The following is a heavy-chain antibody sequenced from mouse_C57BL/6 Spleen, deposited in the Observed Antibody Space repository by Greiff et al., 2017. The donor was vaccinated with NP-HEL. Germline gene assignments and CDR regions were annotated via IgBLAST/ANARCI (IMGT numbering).Heavy chain of an antibody. Sequence: EVQGVESGGGLVKPGGSLKLSCAASGFTFSDYGMHWVRQAPEKGLEWVAYISSGSSTIYYADTVKGRFTISRDNAKNTLFLQMTSLRSEDTAMYYGARSFYDYDVRFAYWGQRTLVTVSA. J-gene: IGHJ3*01. CDR2: ISSGSSTI. D-gene: IGHD2-4*01. CDR1: GFTFSDYG. CDR3: ARSFYDYDVRFAY. V-gene: IGHV5-17*01.